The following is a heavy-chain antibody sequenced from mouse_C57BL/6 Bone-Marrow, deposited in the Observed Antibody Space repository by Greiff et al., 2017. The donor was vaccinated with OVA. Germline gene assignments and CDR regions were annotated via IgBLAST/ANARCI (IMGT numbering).Heavy chain of an antibody. D-gene: IGHD1-1*01. CDR3: ARRDYYGSSCWFAY. J-gene: IGHJ3*01. CDR2: IHPNSGST. V-gene: IGHV1-64*01. CDR1: GYTFTSYW. Sequence: VQLQQPGAELVKPGASVKLSCTASGYTFTSYWMHWVKQRPGQGLEWIGMIHPNSGSTNYNEKFKSKATLTVDKSSSTAYMQLSSLTSEDSAVYYCARRDYYGSSCWFAYWGQGTLVTVSA.